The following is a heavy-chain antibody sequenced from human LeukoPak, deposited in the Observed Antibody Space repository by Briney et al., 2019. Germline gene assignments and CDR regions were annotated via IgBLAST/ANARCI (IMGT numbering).Heavy chain of an antibody. CDR3: TRQRSTSTDYYGMDV. Sequence: SQTLSLTCAISGDTVSSNTAAWNWIRQSPSRGLEWLGRTYYRSKWNNDYAVSVQIRITINPDTSKNQFSLQLKSVTPEDTAVYYCTRQRSTSTDYYGMDVSGQGTTVTVSS. V-gene: IGHV6-1*01. CDR2: TYYRSKWNN. D-gene: IGHD6-6*01. J-gene: IGHJ6*02. CDR1: GDTVSSNTAA.